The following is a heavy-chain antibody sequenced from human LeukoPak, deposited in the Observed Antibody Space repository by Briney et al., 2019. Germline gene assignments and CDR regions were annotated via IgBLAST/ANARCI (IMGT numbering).Heavy chain of an antibody. J-gene: IGHJ5*02. D-gene: IGHD6-6*01. Sequence: ASVKVSCKASGYTFTSYGINRVRQAPGQGLEWMGWISAYNGNTNYAQKLQGRVTMTTDTSTSTAYMELRSLRSDDTAVYYCARDRDLAARRWFDPWGQGTLVTVSS. V-gene: IGHV1-18*01. CDR2: ISAYNGNT. CDR1: GYTFTSYG. CDR3: ARDRDLAARRWFDP.